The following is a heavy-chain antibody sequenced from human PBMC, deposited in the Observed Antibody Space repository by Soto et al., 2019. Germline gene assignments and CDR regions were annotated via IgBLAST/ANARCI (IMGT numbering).Heavy chain of an antibody. Sequence: QVQLVQSGAEVKKPGASVKVSCKASGYTFTSYGISWVRQAPGQGLEWMGWISAYNGNTNYAQKLQGRVTMTTDTSTSRAYMELRRVRSDDTAVYYCARDGRLAYSYYYDSSGYSPGMDVWGNGTTVTVSS. D-gene: IGHD3-22*01. V-gene: IGHV1-18*01. J-gene: IGHJ6*04. CDR3: ARDGRLAYSYYYDSSGYSPGMDV. CDR2: ISAYNGNT. CDR1: GYTFTSYG.